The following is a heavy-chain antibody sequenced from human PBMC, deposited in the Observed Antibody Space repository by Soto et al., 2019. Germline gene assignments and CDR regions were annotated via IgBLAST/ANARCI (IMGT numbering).Heavy chain of an antibody. CDR3: ARIGGYHGPLDY. V-gene: IGHV4-59*01. CDR1: VVSISSYF. D-gene: IGHD3-16*02. CDR2: TYHRGST. Sequence: SETLSLTCSVSVVSISSYFWSWIRQPPGRGLERIGYTYHRGSTNYSPSLRSRVAISLDTSENQFSLKVSSVTAADTAVYYCARIGGYHGPLDYWGQGTPVTVSS. J-gene: IGHJ4*02.